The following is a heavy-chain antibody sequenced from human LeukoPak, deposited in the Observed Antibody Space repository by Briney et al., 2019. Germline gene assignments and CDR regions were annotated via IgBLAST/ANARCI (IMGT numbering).Heavy chain of an antibody. CDR2: IYYSGST. J-gene: IGHJ4*02. CDR3: AREGCGDYEVDY. D-gene: IGHD4-17*01. V-gene: IGHV4-31*03. CDR1: GGSISSGGYS. Sequence: SETLSLTCTVSGGSISSGGYSWSWIRQHPGKGLEWIGYIYYSGSTYYNPSLKSRVTISVDTSKNQFSLKLSSVTAADTAVYYCAREGCGDYEVDYWGQGTLVTVSS.